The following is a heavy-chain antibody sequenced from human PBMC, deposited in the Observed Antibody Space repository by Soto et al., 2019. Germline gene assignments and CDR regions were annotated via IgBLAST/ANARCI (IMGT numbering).Heavy chain of an antibody. CDR1: GFTFSSYG. D-gene: IGHD3-22*01. Sequence: QVQLVESGGGVVQPGRSLRLSCAASGFTFSSYGMHWVRQAPGKGLEWVAVIWYDGSNKYYADSVKGRFTISRDNSKNTLYLQMNSLRAEDTAVYYCARDSSDYDSSGYYPTHWGQGTLVTVSS. CDR2: IWYDGSNK. V-gene: IGHV3-33*01. CDR3: ARDSSDYDSSGYYPTH. J-gene: IGHJ4*02.